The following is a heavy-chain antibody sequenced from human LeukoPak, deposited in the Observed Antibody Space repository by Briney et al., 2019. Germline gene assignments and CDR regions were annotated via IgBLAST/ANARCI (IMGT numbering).Heavy chain of an antibody. CDR3: TTDEYSSSSGDY. V-gene: IGHV3-74*01. Sequence: GGSLRLSCAASGFTFSNYWMHWVRQAPGKGLVPVSRINGDGRSTTYADSVKGRFTISRDNAENTLYLQMNSLKTEDTAVYYCTTDEYSSSSGDYWGQGTLVTVSS. CDR2: INGDGRST. J-gene: IGHJ4*02. CDR1: GFTFSNYW. D-gene: IGHD6-6*01.